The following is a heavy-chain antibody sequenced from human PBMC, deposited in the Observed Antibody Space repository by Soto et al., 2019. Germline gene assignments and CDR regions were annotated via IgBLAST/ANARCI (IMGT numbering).Heavy chain of an antibody. V-gene: IGHV4-39*02. CDR1: DYSISGSTYS. Sequence: SETLSLTCSVSDYSISGSTYSWGWIRQPPGKVLELIGSIYYIGIPFYNPSLKSRVTISVDTSKNQFSKNLTSVTVADTAVYFCAKETYYGDYYFDSWGQGTLVTVS. J-gene: IGHJ4*02. CDR3: AKETYYGDYYFDS. D-gene: IGHD4-17*01. CDR2: IYYIGIP.